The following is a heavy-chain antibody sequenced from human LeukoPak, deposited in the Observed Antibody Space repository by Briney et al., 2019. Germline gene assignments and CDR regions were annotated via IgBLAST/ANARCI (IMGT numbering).Heavy chain of an antibody. CDR3: ARGRIFGVVRYGMDV. V-gene: IGHV4-59*01. J-gene: IGHJ6*02. CDR2: IYYSGST. D-gene: IGHD3-3*01. Sequence: SETLSLTCTVSGGSISSYYWSWIRQPPGKGLEWIGYIYYSGSTNYIPSLKSRVTISVDTSKNQFSLKLSSVTAADTAVYYCARGRIFGVVRYGMDVWGQGTTVTVSS. CDR1: GGSISSYY.